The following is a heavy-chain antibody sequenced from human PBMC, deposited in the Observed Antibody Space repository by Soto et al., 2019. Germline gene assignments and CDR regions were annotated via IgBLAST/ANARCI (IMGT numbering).Heavy chain of an antibody. Sequence: GGSLRLSCAASGFTCSSYSMNWVRQAPGTGLEWISYVSRGTTYYADSVKGRFTISRDNAKNSLYLQMNSVRAEDTAVYYCAKDFSYDSSGVLDYWGQGTLVTVSS. CDR1: GFTCSSYS. V-gene: IGHV3-48*01. CDR3: AKDFSYDSSGVLDY. CDR2: VSRGTT. D-gene: IGHD3-22*01. J-gene: IGHJ4*02.